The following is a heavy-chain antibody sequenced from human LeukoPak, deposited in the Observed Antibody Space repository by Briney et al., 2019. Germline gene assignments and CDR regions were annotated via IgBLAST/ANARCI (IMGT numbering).Heavy chain of an antibody. D-gene: IGHD6-6*01. V-gene: IGHV1-18*01. CDR3: AREPESIGAFDI. CDR2: IRPYNSNP. J-gene: IGHJ3*02. Sequence: WIRPYNSNPNYSQNLHGTLTITTDTSTSTAYMELRSLRSDDTAVYYCAREPESIGAFDIWGQGTMVTVSS.